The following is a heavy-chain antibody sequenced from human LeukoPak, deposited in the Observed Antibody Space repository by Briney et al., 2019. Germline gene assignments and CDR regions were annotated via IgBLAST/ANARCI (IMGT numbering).Heavy chain of an antibody. J-gene: IGHJ6*02. V-gene: IGHV3-72*01. D-gene: IGHD2-21*01. CDR1: GFTFSDHY. Sequence: GGSLRLSCAASGFTFSDHYMDWVRQAPGKGLEWVGRTRNKANSYTTEYAASVKGRFTISRDDSKNSLYLQMNSLKTEDTAVYYCARCGGDYYYGMDVWGQGTTVTVSS. CDR3: ARCGGDYYYGMDV. CDR2: TRNKANSYTT.